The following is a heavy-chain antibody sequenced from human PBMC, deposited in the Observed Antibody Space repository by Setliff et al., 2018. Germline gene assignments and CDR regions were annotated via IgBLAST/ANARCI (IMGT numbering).Heavy chain of an antibody. Sequence: ASVKVSCKTSGYSFTSHYMHWVRQAPGQGFEWMGIINPGGLTSSSTQKFEGRVTMTRDTSTSTVYMELNSLTSDDTAVYYCARAGLAAAGRKGVFDHWGQGTLVTVSS. CDR1: GYSFTSHY. V-gene: IGHV1-46*01. D-gene: IGHD6-25*01. CDR3: ARAGLAAAGRKGVFDH. J-gene: IGHJ4*02. CDR2: INPGGLTS.